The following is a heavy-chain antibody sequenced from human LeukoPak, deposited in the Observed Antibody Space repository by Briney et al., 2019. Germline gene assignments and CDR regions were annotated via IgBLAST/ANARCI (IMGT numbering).Heavy chain of an antibody. J-gene: IGHJ3*02. Sequence: SETLSLTCAVYGGSFSGYYWSWIRQPPGKGLEWIGEINHSGSTNYNPSLKSRVTISVDTSKSQFSLKLSSVTAADTAVYYCARGNPARAFDIWGQGTMVTVSS. V-gene: IGHV4-34*01. CDR2: INHSGST. CDR1: GGSFSGYY. D-gene: IGHD6-6*01. CDR3: ARGNPARAFDI.